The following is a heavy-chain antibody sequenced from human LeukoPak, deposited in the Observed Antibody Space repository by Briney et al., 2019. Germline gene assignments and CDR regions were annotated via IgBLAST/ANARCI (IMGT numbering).Heavy chain of an antibody. CDR2: IIPIFGTA. J-gene: IGHJ4*02. CDR1: GGTFSSYA. Sequence: ASVKVSCKASGGTFSSYAISWVRQAPGQGLEWMGGIIPIFGTANYAQKSQGRVTITADESTSTAYMELSSLRSEDTAVYYCARTQTYGDYDYWGQGTLVTVSS. V-gene: IGHV1-69*01. CDR3: ARTQTYGDYDY. D-gene: IGHD4-17*01.